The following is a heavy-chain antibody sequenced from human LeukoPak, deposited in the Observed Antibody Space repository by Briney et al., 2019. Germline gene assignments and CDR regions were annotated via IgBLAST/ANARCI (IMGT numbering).Heavy chain of an antibody. J-gene: IGHJ4*02. Sequence: GGSLRLSCAASGFTFSSYSMNWVRQAPGKGLEWVSSISSSSSCIYYADSVKGRFTISRDNAKNSLYLQMNSLRAEDTALYYCARGYMVVTYFDYWGQGTLVTVSS. V-gene: IGHV3-21*04. CDR1: GFTFSSYS. D-gene: IGHD4/OR15-4a*01. CDR3: ARGYMVVTYFDY. CDR2: ISSSSSCI.